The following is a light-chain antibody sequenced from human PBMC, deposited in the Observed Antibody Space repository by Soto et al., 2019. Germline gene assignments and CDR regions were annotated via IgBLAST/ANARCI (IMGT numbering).Light chain of an antibody. CDR2: EVS. J-gene: IGLJ3*02. V-gene: IGLV2-11*01. Sequence: QSALTQPRSVSGSPGQSVTISCTGTSSDVGNYNYVSWYQQYPGKAPKLMIYEVSKRPSGVPDRFSGSKSGNTASLTISGLQTEDEADYYCCSYAGSFTWLFGGWTKRTVL. CDR1: SSDVGNYNY. CDR3: CSYAGSFTWL.